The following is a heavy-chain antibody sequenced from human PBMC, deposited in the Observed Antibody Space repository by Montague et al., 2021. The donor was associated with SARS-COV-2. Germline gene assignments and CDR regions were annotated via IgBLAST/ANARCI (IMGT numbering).Heavy chain of an antibody. V-gene: IGHV3-33*01. CDR3: ARDEDRGYNWNAHGMDV. D-gene: IGHD1-1*01. CDR1: GFTFSSYG. Sequence: SLRLSCAASGFTFSSYGMHWVRQAPGKGLEWVAVIWYDGSNKYYADSVXGRFTISGDNSKNTLYLQMNSLRAEDTAVYYCARDEDRGYNWNAHGMDVWGQGTTVTVSS. CDR2: IWYDGSNK. J-gene: IGHJ6*02.